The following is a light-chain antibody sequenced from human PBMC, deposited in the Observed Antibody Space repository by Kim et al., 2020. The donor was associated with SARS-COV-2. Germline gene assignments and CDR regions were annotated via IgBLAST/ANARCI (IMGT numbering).Light chain of an antibody. CDR1: QSVRNNY. CDR2: GAS. J-gene: IGKJ2*01. CDR3: QHYRSSPPMYT. V-gene: IGKV3-20*01. Sequence: EIVLTQSPATLSLSPGERATLSCRASQSVRNNYLAWYQQKPGQAPRLLIHGASSRATGIPDRFSGSGSGTDFTLTISRLEPEDFAMYYCQHYRSSPPMYTFGQGTNLEI.